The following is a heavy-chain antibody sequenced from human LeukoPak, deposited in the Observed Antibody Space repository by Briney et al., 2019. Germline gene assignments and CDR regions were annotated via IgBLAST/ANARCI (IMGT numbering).Heavy chain of an antibody. CDR3: ARDFYGDYSGGQRVDY. CDR2: ISSSSSYI. V-gene: IGHV3-21*01. J-gene: IGHJ4*02. D-gene: IGHD4-17*01. CDR1: GFTFSSYG. Sequence: PGGSLRLSCAASGFTFSSYGMNWVRQAPGKGLEWVSSISSSSSYIYYADSVKGRFTISRDNAKNSLYLQMNSLRAEDTAVYYCARDFYGDYSGGQRVDYWGQGTLVTVSS.